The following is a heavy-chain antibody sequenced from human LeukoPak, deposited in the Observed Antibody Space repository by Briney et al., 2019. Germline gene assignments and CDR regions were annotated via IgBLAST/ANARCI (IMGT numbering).Heavy chain of an antibody. V-gene: IGHV4-34*01. D-gene: IGHD2-2*01. J-gene: IGHJ5*02. CDR2: INHSGST. CDR1: GGSFTDYF. Sequence: SETLSLTCAVYGGSFTDYFLSWIRQPPGKGLEWLGEINHSGSTNYNPSLKSRVTISMDSSKNQFSLKLSSVTAADTAVYYCARGGNCRITNCLLDPWGQGTLVTVSS. CDR3: ARGGNCRITNCLLDP.